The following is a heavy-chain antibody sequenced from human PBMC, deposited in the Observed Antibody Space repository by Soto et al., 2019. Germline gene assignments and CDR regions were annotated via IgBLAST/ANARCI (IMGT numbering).Heavy chain of an antibody. J-gene: IGHJ5*02. CDR1: GCTFSSYA. Sequence: SVKVSCKASGCTFSSYAISWVRQAPGQGLEWMGGIIPIYGTANYAQKFQDRVTITADTSTSTAYMELSSLRSEDTAVYYVARAPVTTVWWFDPWGQGTMGSVYS. CDR2: IIPIYGTA. D-gene: IGHD4-17*01. V-gene: IGHV1-69*06. CDR3: ARAPVTTVWWFDP.